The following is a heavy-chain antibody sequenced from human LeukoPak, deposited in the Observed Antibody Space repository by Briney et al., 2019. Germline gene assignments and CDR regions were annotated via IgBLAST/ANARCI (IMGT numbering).Heavy chain of an antibody. V-gene: IGHV4-59*01. J-gene: IGHJ6*03. CDR2: IYYSGST. CDR3: ARSIGICSSTSCFLAWYMDV. CDR1: GGSISSYY. Sequence: SETLSLTCTVSGGSISSYYWSWIRQPPGKGLEWIGYIYYSGSTNYNPSLKSRVTISVDTSKNQFSLKLSSVTAADTAVYYCARSIGICSSTSCFLAWYMDVWGKGTTVTVSS. D-gene: IGHD2-2*01.